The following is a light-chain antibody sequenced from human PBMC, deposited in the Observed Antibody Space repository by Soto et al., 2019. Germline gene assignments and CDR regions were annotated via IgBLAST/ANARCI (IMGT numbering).Light chain of an antibody. Sequence: QSALTQPASVSGSPGQSITMSCTGTSRDIGSYNFVSWYQQHPGEAPKLMIYEASARPSGVSDRFSGSKSGNTASLTISGLQAEDEADYYCCSYAGSGTWVFGGGTKLTVL. CDR2: EAS. CDR3: CSYAGSGTWV. V-gene: IGLV2-23*01. J-gene: IGLJ3*02. CDR1: SRDIGSYNF.